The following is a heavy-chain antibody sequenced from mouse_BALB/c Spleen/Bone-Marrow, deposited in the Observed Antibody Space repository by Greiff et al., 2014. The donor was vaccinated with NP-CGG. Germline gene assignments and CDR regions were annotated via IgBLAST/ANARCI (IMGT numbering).Heavy chain of an antibody. CDR3: ARLFGTRDFDY. J-gene: IGHJ2*01. CDR1: GFNIKDYF. CDR2: IDPEIGNT. Sequence: VQHQQSGAELVRPGALVKLSCKASGFNIKDYFMHWVKQWPEQGLEWIGWIDPEIGNTLYDPKFQGKASITADTSSNTAYLQLSSLTSEDTAVYYCARLFGTRDFDYWGQGTTLTVSS. D-gene: IGHD4-1*01. V-gene: IGHV14-1*02.